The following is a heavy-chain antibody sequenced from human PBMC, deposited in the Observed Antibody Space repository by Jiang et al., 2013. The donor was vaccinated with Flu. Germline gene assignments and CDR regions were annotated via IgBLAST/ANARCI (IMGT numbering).Heavy chain of an antibody. V-gene: IGHV4-4*07. Sequence: TCTVSGGSISSYYWSWIRQPAGKGLEWIGRIYTSGSTNYNPSLKSRVTMSVDTSKNQFSLKLSSVTAADTAVYYCARDLVTGYCSSTSCRNWFDPWGQGTLVTVSS. CDR1: GGSISSYY. CDR3: ARDLVTGYCSSTSCRNWFDP. D-gene: IGHD2-2*01. J-gene: IGHJ5*02. CDR2: IYTSGST.